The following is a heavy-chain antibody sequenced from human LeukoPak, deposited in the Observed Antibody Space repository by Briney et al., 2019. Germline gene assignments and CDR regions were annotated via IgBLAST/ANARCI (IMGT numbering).Heavy chain of an antibody. CDR3: AGDTIVATSRSVWFDP. J-gene: IGHJ5*02. CDR2: ITASGGST. CDR1: GFTLTSYS. V-gene: IGHV1-46*01. D-gene: IGHD5-12*01. Sequence: ASLKLSCAASGFTLTSYSMRWVRQAPGQGLEWVVVITASGGSTSYAQTLKGRFTMTRDISTTTVYMELSSLRSDDTAVYYCAGDTIVATSRSVWFDPWGQGTLGTVSS.